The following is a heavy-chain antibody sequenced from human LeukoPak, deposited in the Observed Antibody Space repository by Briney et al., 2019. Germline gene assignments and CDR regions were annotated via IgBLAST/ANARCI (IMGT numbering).Heavy chain of an antibody. CDR1: GFSFSSYA. J-gene: IGHJ4*02. CDR2: IGGST. Sequence: GGSLRHSCAASGFSFSSYAMSWVRQAPGQGLEWVSGIGGSTYYADSVKGRFTISRDNSKNMLYLQMNSLRAEDTAVYYCAKTAGHLDYWGQGTLVTVSS. V-gene: IGHV3-23*01. CDR3: AKTAGHLDY. D-gene: IGHD6-19*01.